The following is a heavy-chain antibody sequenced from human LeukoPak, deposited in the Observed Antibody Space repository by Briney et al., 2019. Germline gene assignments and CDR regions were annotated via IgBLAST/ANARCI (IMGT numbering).Heavy chain of an antibody. J-gene: IGHJ4*02. CDR1: GASISSDQW. CDR2: IHESGRT. D-gene: IGHD3-9*01. V-gene: IGHV4-4*02. CDR3: ARLERDILTGYLNFDY. Sequence: KSSETLSLTCAVSGASISSDQWWTWVRQPPGKGLEWIGEIHESGRTNYSPSLKSRVSFSVDKSRNQVSLRLNSVTAADTAVYYCARLERDILTGYLNFDYWGQGTLVTVSS.